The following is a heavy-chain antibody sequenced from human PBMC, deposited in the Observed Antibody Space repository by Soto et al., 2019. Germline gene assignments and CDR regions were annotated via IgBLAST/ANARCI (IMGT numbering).Heavy chain of an antibody. CDR2: IYHTGST. CDR3: ARDPYYYGSGDKGGFDP. CDR1: GGSLSSTHW. J-gene: IGHJ5*02. V-gene: IGHV4-4*02. D-gene: IGHD3-10*01. Sequence: QVQLQESGPGLVKPSGTLSLTCAVSGGSLSSTHWWSWVRQPPRKGLEWIGDIYHTGSTNYNPSLKSRVTISVDKSNNQFPLNLSSVTAADTAVYYCARDPYYYGSGDKGGFDPWGQGTLVIVSS.